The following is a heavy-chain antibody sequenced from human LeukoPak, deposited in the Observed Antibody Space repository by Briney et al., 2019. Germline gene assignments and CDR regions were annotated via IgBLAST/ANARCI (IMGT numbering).Heavy chain of an antibody. CDR3: ARALGYCSSTSCYEPYYYMDV. V-gene: IGHV3-30-3*01. CDR1: GFTFSSYA. CDR2: ISYDGSNK. Sequence: GRSLRLSCAASGFTFSSYAMHRVRQAPGKGLEWVAVISYDGSNKYYADSVKGRFTISRDNSKNTLYLQMNSLRAEDTAVYYCARALGYCSSTSCYEPYYYMDVWGKGTTVTVSS. J-gene: IGHJ6*03. D-gene: IGHD2-2*01.